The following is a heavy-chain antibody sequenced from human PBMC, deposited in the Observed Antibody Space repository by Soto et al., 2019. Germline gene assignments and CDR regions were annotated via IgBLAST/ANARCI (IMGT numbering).Heavy chain of an antibody. V-gene: IGHV3-23*01. CDR3: ARWNGYGDL. D-gene: IGHD1-1*01. CDR2: MSIGGEKT. J-gene: IGHJ4*02. CDR1: GFSFSDYS. Sequence: EVQVFESGGGLVQPGGSLRLSCAASGFSFSDYSMAWVRQTPEKGLEWVSGMSIGGEKTFYIDSVKGRFIVSRDSSRDTVYFQMNILRVDDTAVYYCARWNGYGDLWGQGTLVTVSS.